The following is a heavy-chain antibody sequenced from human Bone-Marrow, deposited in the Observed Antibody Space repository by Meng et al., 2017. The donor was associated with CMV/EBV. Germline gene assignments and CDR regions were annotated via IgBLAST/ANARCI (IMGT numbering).Heavy chain of an antibody. CDR3: ATDHIETQRDYYLDN. V-gene: IGHV1-46*01. J-gene: IGHJ4*02. CDR1: GNTFTTHY. D-gene: IGHD6-25*01. CDR2: INPSSGST. Sequence: ASVKVSCKASGNTFTTHYVHWVRQAPGQGLEWMGIINPSSGSTIHEQRFQGRVTMTRDTSTSKVYMELNSLRSEDTAVYYCATDHIETQRDYYLDNWGQGTLVTVSS.